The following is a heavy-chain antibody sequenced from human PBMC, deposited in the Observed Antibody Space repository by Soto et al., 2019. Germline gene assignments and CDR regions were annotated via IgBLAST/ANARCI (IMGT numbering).Heavy chain of an antibody. CDR2: ISWEGGSI. D-gene: IGHD5-12*01. CDR1: GFNFDDFA. CDR3: AKDHDEDFGYDLDYFNS. Sequence: GGSLRLSCAASGFNFDDFAMHWVRRAPGKGLEWVSGISWEGGSIGYADSVKGRFIISRDNAKNSLLLQMNSLTADDTALYYCAKDHDEDFGYDLDYFNSWGQGT. J-gene: IGHJ4*02. V-gene: IGHV3-9*01.